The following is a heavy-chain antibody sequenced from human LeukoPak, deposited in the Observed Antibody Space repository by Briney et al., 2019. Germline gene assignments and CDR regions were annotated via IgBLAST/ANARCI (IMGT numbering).Heavy chain of an antibody. Sequence: GASVKVSCKASGYTFTSYGISWVRQAPGQGLEWMGWISAYNGNTNYAQKLQGRVTMTTDTSTSTAYMELRSLRSEDTAVYYCAREPEYSSSSPTYYFDYWGQGTLVTVSS. V-gene: IGHV1-18*01. J-gene: IGHJ4*02. D-gene: IGHD6-6*01. CDR2: ISAYNGNT. CDR1: GYTFTSYG. CDR3: AREPEYSSSSPTYYFDY.